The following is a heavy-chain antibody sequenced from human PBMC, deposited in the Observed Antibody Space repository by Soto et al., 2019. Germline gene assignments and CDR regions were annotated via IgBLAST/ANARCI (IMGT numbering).Heavy chain of an antibody. Sequence: QVQLVESGGGVVQPGRSLRLSCAASGFTFSSYGMHWVRQAPGKGLEWVAVIWYDGSNKYYADSVKGRFTISRDNSKNTLYLQMNGLRAEDTAVYYCARDAWGGGHYFHYWGQGTMVTFSS. CDR3: ARDAWGGGHYFHY. J-gene: IGHJ4*02. CDR2: IWYDGSNK. V-gene: IGHV3-33*01. CDR1: GFTFSSYG. D-gene: IGHD3-10*01.